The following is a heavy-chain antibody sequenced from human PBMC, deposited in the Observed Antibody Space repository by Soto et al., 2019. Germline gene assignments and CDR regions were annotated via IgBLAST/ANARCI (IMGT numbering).Heavy chain of an antibody. V-gene: IGHV3-33*01. CDR1: GFTFSSYG. CDR2: IWYDGSNK. J-gene: IGHJ4*02. Sequence: QVQLVESGGGVVQPGRSLRLSCAASGFTFSSYGMHWVRQAPGKGLEWVAVIWYDGSNKYYADSVKGRFTIPRDNSKNTLYLQMNSLRAEDTAVYYCARDHQFGFEGPNSLDYWGQGTLVTVSS. D-gene: IGHD3-10*01. CDR3: ARDHQFGFEGPNSLDY.